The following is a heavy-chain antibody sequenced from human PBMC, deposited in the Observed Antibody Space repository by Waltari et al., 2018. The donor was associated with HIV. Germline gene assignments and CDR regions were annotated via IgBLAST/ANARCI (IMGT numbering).Heavy chain of an antibody. Sequence: EVQLVESGGGLVQPGGSLRLSCAASGFTFSSYWMHWVRQAPGKGLVWVSRINSDGSSTSYADSVKGRLTISRDNAKNTLYLQMNSLRAEDTAVYYCARDRTASSGWYWYFDLWGRGTLVTVSS. CDR3: ARDRTASSGWYWYFDL. CDR1: GFTFSSYW. CDR2: INSDGSST. D-gene: IGHD6-19*01. V-gene: IGHV3-74*01. J-gene: IGHJ2*01.